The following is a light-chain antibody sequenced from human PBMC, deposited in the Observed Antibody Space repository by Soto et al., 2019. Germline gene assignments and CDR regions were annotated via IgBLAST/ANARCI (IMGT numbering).Light chain of an antibody. Sequence: QSVLTQPPSVSAAPGQKVTISCSGSNSNRKSFVSWYQLAPGTAPKVLIYDNDKRPSGIPDRFSGSKSGMSATLDITGVQTGDEADYYCATWDDSLTAAFFGPGTKLTVL. V-gene: IGLV1-51*01. CDR1: NSNRKSF. CDR2: DND. J-gene: IGLJ1*01. CDR3: ATWDDSLTAAF.